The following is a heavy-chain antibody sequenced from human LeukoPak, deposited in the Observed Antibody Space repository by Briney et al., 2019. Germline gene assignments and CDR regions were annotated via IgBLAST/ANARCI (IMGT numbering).Heavy chain of an antibody. Sequence: SETLSLTCTVSGGSISSSYYYWGWIRQPPGKGLEWIGSIYYSGSTYFNPSLKSRVTISVDTSKNQFSLKLSSVTAADTAVYYCARAPVIPFDNSGTWGAFDIWGQGTMVTVSS. V-gene: IGHV4-39*07. D-gene: IGHD3-22*01. CDR3: ARAPVIPFDNSGTWGAFDI. J-gene: IGHJ3*02. CDR2: IYYSGST. CDR1: GGSISSSYYY.